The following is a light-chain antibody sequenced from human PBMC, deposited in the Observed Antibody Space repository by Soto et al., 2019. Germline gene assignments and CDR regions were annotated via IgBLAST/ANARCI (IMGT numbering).Light chain of an antibody. CDR1: QSISSY. V-gene: IGKV1-39*01. J-gene: IGKJ1*01. CDR2: AAS. CDR3: QQSYSTPPWT. Sequence: DIQMTQSPSSLSASVGDRVTITCRASQSISSYLNWYQQKPGKAPKLLIYAASSLQSGVPPRFSGSGSETDFTLAISSLQPQDFATYYCQQSYSTPPWTFGQGTKVEIK.